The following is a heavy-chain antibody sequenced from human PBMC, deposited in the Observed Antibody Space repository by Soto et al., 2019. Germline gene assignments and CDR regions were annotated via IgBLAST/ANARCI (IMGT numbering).Heavy chain of an antibody. CDR1: GFTFSSYA. CDR3: ASDQGNHGYSSRWYPAVDY. CDR2: ISYDGSNK. V-gene: IGHV3-30-3*01. D-gene: IGHD6-13*01. J-gene: IGHJ4*02. Sequence: GGSLRLSCAASGFTFSSYAMHWVRQAPGKGLEWVAVISYDGSNKYYADAVKGRFTISRDNSKNTLYLQMNSLRAEDTAVYYCASDQGNHGYSSRWYPAVDYWGQGNLVTVSP.